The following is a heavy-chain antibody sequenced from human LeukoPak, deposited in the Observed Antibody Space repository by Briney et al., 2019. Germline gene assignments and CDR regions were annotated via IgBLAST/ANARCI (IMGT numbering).Heavy chain of an antibody. J-gene: IGHJ4*02. Sequence: PSETLSLTCAVSGYSISSGYYWGWIRQPPGKGLEWIGSIYHSGSTYYNPSLKSRVTISVDTSKNQFSLKLSSVTAADTAVYYCARHVWRGGPREGYFDYWGQGTLVTVPS. V-gene: IGHV4-38-2*01. CDR2: IYHSGST. CDR3: ARHVWRGGPREGYFDY. CDR1: GYSISSGYY. D-gene: IGHD4-23*01.